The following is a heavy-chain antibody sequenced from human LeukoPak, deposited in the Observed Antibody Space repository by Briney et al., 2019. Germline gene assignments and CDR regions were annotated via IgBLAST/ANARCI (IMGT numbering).Heavy chain of an antibody. J-gene: IGHJ4*02. D-gene: IGHD2-15*01. CDR3: ARRSIVVVVAATRGSRNYFDY. V-gene: IGHV4-34*01. Sequence: PSETLSLTPAVYGGSFSGFDWSGIRQPPGKGLEWVGEINHSGSTNYNPSLKSRVTISEDTSKTQFSLQLRSVTAADTAVYSCARRSIVVVVAATRGSRNYFDYWGQGTLVTVSS. CDR2: INHSGST. CDR1: GGSFSGFD.